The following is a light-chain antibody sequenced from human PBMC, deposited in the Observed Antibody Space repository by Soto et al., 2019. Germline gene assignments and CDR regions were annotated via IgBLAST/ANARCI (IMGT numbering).Light chain of an antibody. CDR2: GAS. J-gene: IGKJ1*01. CDR3: QQYGDSPDTDRWT. Sequence: EIVLTQSPGTLSLSPGERASLSCRASQSVRSSSLAWYQQKPGQPPRLLIYGASSRSTGIPDRFSGSGSGTDFNLPISRLEPEDFAVYFCQQYGDSPDTDRWTFGPGTKVEIK. V-gene: IGKV3-20*01. CDR1: QSVRSSS.